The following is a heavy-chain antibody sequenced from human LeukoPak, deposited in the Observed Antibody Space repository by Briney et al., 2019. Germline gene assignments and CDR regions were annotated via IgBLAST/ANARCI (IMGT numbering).Heavy chain of an antibody. CDR1: GGSISSGGYY. V-gene: IGHV4-31*03. J-gene: IGHJ6*02. CDR2: IYYSGST. CDR3: ARSPLLWFGQSHYGMDV. Sequence: PSQTLSLTCTVSGGSISSGGYYWSWIRQHPGKGLEWIGYIYYSGSTYYNPSLKSRVTISVDTSKNQFSLKLSSVTAADTAVYYCARSPLLWFGQSHYGMDVWGQGTTVTVSS. D-gene: IGHD3-10*01.